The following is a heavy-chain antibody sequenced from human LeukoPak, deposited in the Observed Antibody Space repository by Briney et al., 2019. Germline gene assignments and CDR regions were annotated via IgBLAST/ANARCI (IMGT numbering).Heavy chain of an antibody. CDR1: GGSLSRGGYS. CDR2: IYQSGST. CDR3: ARVKYTSGWHFDY. V-gene: IGHV4-30-2*01. J-gene: IGHJ4*02. Sequence: PSETLSLTCAVSGGSLSRGGYSWSWVRQPPGRGIEWIGYIYQSGSTYYNPSLKSRVTISVDRSKNQFSLKLSSVTAADTAVYYCARVKYTSGWHFDYWGQGTLVTVSS. D-gene: IGHD6-19*01.